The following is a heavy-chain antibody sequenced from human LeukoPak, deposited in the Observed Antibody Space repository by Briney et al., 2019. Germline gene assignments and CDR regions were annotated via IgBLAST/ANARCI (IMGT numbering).Heavy chain of an antibody. CDR2: ISANGGGT. CDR1: GFTISNYA. D-gene: IGHD3-22*01. J-gene: IGHJ4*02. CDR3: AKATKSIVVDNYFDY. Sequence: PGGSPRLSCAASGFTISNYAMSWVRQAPGKGLEWVSSISANGGGTYYADSVKGRFTVSRDNSQNTLYLQMNSLRAEDTAVYYCAKATKSIVVDNYFDYWGQGALVTVSS. V-gene: IGHV3-23*01.